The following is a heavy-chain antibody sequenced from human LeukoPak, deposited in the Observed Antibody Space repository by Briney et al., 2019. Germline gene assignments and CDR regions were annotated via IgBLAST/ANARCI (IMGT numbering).Heavy chain of an antibody. CDR3: STYYYDSSGYYYFVY. D-gene: IGHD3-22*01. CDR2: IYYSGST. V-gene: IGHV4-59*01. Sequence: SETLSLTCTVSGGSISSYYWSWIRQPPGKGLEWIGYIYYSGSTNYNPSLKSRVTISVDTSKNQFSLKLSSVTAADTAVYYCSTYYYDSSGYYYFVYWGQGTLVTVSS. CDR1: GGSISSYY. J-gene: IGHJ4*02.